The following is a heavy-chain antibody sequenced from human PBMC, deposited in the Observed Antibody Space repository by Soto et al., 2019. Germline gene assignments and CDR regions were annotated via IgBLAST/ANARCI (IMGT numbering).Heavy chain of an antibody. Sequence: SETLSLTCTVSGGSISSYYWSWIRQPPGKGLEWIGYIYYSGSPNYNPSLKSRVTISVDTSKNQFSLKLSSVTAADTAVYYCARGGRGGNYYFDYWGQGTLVTVSS. J-gene: IGHJ4*02. CDR1: GGSISSYY. CDR3: ARGGRGGNYYFDY. D-gene: IGHD3-16*01. CDR2: IYYSGSP. V-gene: IGHV4-59*01.